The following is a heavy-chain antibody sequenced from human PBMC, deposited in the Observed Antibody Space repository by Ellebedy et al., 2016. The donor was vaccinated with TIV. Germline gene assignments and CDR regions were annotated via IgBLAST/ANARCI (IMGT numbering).Heavy chain of an antibody. CDR2: IYHSGST. CDR1: GGSINSGDNY. Sequence: SETLSLTXNVSGGSINSGDNYWSWLRQHPGKGLEWIGYIYHSGSTYYNPSLRSRVNIAVDTSKNQFSLKLTSVTAADTAVYYCARDPSSGNYDNEVDFWGQGNLVTVSS. J-gene: IGHJ4*02. D-gene: IGHD3-10*01. V-gene: IGHV4-31*03. CDR3: ARDPSSGNYDNEVDF.